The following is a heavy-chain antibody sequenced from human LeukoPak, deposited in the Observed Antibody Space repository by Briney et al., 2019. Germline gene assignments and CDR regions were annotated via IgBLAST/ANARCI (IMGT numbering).Heavy chain of an antibody. V-gene: IGHV3-9*01. Sequence: GGSLRLSCAASGFTFDDYAMHWVRQAPGKGLEWVSGISWNSGSIGYADSVKSRFTISRDNAKNSLYLQMNSLRAEDTALYYCAKDAYSSSWYYFDYWGQGTLVTVSS. J-gene: IGHJ4*02. CDR3: AKDAYSSSWYYFDY. CDR1: GFTFDDYA. D-gene: IGHD6-13*01. CDR2: ISWNSGSI.